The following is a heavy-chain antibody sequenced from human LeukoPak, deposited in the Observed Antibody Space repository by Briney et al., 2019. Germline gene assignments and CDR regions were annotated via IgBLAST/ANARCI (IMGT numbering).Heavy chain of an antibody. CDR2: ISSNSNYM. Sequence: GGSLRLSCAASGFTFSDYSMNWVRQAPGKGLEWVSSISSNSNYMYYADSVKGRFTISRDDAKNSLFLQMNSLRAEDTAVYYCAKDTRNWGQGTLVTVSS. CDR3: AKDTRN. CDR1: GFTFSDYS. J-gene: IGHJ4*02. V-gene: IGHV3-21*04.